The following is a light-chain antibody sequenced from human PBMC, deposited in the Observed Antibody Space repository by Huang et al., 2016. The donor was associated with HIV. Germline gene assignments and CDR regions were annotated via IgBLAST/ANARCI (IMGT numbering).Light chain of an antibody. V-gene: IGKV1-39*01. J-gene: IGKJ1*01. CDR2: AAS. CDR3: QQSYSTPWT. Sequence: DIQMTQSPSSLSASVGDRVTITCRASQSISSYLNWYQQKPGKAPKLLIYAASSLQSGVPSMFSGSGSGTHVTLTISSLQPEDFATYFCQQSYSTPWTFGQGTKVEIK. CDR1: QSISSY.